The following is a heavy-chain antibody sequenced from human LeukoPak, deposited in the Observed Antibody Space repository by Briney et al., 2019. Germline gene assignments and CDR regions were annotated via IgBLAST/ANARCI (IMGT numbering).Heavy chain of an antibody. Sequence: GGSLRLSCAASGSTFSSYAMHWVRQAPGKGLEWVAVISYDGSNKYYADSVKGRFTISRDNSKNTLYLQMNSLRAEDTAVYYCARSGIHDYYGSGSYYGGLGYWGQGTLVTVSS. D-gene: IGHD3-10*01. CDR1: GSTFSSYA. J-gene: IGHJ4*02. CDR3: ARSGIHDYYGSGSYYGGLGY. V-gene: IGHV3-30*04. CDR2: ISYDGSNK.